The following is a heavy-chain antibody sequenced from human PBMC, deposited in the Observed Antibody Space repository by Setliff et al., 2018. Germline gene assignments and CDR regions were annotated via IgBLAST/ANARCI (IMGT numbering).Heavy chain of an antibody. Sequence: PGGSLRLSCAASGFTFDDYGMSWVRQAPGKGLEWVSGINWNGGSTGYADSVKGRFTISRDNAKNSLYLQMNSLRAEDTAVYYCARTYSTPDAFDIWGQGTMVTVSS. CDR2: INWNGGST. D-gene: IGHD2-21*01. J-gene: IGHJ3*02. V-gene: IGHV3-20*04. CDR1: GFTFDDYG. CDR3: ARTYSTPDAFDI.